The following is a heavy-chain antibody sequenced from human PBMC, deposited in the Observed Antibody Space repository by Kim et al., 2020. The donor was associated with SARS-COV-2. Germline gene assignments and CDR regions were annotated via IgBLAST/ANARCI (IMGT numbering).Heavy chain of an antibody. D-gene: IGHD6-19*01. CDR2: IKGDGSEK. Sequence: GGSLRLSCAVSGLTFRNYWMTWVRQAPGKGLEWVANIKGDGSEKHYVDSVKGRFTISRDNAKKSLYLQMNSLRGEDTAVYYCARGQGLSVWGQGTLVTVSS. CDR1: GLTFRNYW. V-gene: IGHV3-7*03. CDR3: ARGQGLSV. J-gene: IGHJ4*02.